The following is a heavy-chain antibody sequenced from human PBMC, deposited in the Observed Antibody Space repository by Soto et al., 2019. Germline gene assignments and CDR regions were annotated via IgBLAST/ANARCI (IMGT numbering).Heavy chain of an antibody. D-gene: IGHD3-10*01. V-gene: IGHV3-74*01. J-gene: IGHJ6*03. CDR1: GFTFSNYW. Sequence: PGGSLRLSCEVSGFTFSNYWMHLVRQPPGKGLVWVSRINIDGTSISYADSVKGRFTISRDNAKDTLYLQMNSLRGEDTAEYYCVMRDKDRGMDVWGKGTTVTVSS. CDR2: INIDGTSI. CDR3: VMRDKDRGMDV.